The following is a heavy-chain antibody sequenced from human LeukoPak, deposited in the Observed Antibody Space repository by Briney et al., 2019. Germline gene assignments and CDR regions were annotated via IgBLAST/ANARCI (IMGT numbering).Heavy chain of an antibody. J-gene: IGHJ3*02. CDR1: GGSISSGSYY. Sequence: PSETLSLTCTVSGGSISSGSYYWSWIRQPAGKGLEWIGRLYTSGSTNYNPSLKSRVTISVDTSKNQFSLKLSSVTAADTAVYYCARGVGGRWRQLDDAFDIWGQGTMVTVSS. D-gene: IGHD5-24*01. CDR3: ARGVGGRWRQLDDAFDI. CDR2: LYTSGST. V-gene: IGHV4-61*02.